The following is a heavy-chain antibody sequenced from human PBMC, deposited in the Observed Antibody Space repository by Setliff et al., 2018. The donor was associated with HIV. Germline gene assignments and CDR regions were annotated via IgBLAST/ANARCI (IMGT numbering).Heavy chain of an antibody. D-gene: IGHD1-1*01. CDR2: IHHTGYM. V-gene: IGHV4-34*01. Sequence: SETLSLTCAVHGGPFSDHYWNWIRQPPGKGLEWIAEIHHTGYMNYNPSLKSRVTISVDKSKNQFSLKLSSVTAADTAVYYCARGASKELDYWGPGTLVTVSS. J-gene: IGHJ4*02. CDR3: ARGASKELDY. CDR1: GGPFSDHY.